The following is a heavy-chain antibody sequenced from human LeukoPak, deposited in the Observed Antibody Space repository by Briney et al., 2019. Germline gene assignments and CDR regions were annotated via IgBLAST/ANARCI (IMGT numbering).Heavy chain of an antibody. Sequence: SETLSLTCAVSGGSIGSYYWSWIRQPPGKGLEWIGYIHDSGSTKYNPSLKSRVTMSVDTSRNHLSLKLTSVTAADTAVDYGERGRSGGDWFDPWGQGTLVTVSS. CDR3: ERGRSGGDWFDP. CDR1: GGSIGSYY. V-gene: IGHV4-59*01. J-gene: IGHJ5*02. D-gene: IGHD3-10*01. CDR2: IHDSGST.